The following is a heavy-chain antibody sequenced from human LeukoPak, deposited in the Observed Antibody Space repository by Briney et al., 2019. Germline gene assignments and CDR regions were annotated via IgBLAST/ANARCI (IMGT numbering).Heavy chain of an antibody. Sequence: ASVKVSCKASGYTFTSYAMNWVRQAPGQGLEWMGWINTNTGNPTYAQGFTGRFVFSLDTSVSTAYLQISGLKAEDTAVYYCARQYSSGWGASYFDYWGQGTLVTVSS. CDR3: ARQYSSGWGASYFDY. CDR1: GYTFTSYA. V-gene: IGHV7-4-1*02. D-gene: IGHD6-19*01. CDR2: INTNTGNP. J-gene: IGHJ4*02.